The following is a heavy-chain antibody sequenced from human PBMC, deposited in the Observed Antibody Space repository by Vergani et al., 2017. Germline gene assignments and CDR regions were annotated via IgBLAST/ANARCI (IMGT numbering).Heavy chain of an antibody. Sequence: EVQLLESGGGLVQPGGSLRLTCAASEFTFSNYAMNWVRQAPGKGLEWVSGISGSGVSAYYTDSVKGRFTISRDNAKNSLYLQMNSLRAEDTALYYCAKEYTATGRGFDWLFDCWGQGTLVAVSS. D-gene: IGHD3-9*01. CDR2: ISGSGVSA. CDR3: AKEYTATGRGFDWLFDC. J-gene: IGHJ5*01. V-gene: IGHV3-23*01. CDR1: EFTFSNYA.